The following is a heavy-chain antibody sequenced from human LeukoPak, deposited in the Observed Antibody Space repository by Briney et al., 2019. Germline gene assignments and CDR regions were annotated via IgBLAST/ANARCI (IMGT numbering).Heavy chain of an antibody. J-gene: IGHJ4*02. CDR3: ARAPPGRYSSGPGY. CDR1: GFTFSSYA. CDR2: ISYDGSNK. Sequence: PGGSLRLSCAASGFTFSSYAMHWVRQAPGKGLEWVAVISYDGSNKYYADSVKGRFTISRDNSKNTLYLQMNGLRAEDTAVYYCARAPPGRYSSGPGYWGQGTLVTVSS. V-gene: IGHV3-30-3*01. D-gene: IGHD6-19*01.